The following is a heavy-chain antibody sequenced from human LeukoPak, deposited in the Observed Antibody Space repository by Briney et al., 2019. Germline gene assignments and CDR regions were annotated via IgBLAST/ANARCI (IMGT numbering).Heavy chain of an antibody. CDR3: ARGSEDDYGDYQHFDY. J-gene: IGHJ4*02. CDR1: GGSFRGYY. CDR2: INHSGRT. Sequence: SETLSLTCAVYGGSFRGYYWSWIRQPPGKGLEWIGEINHSGRTNYNPSLKSRGTISVDTSKNQFSLKLSSVTAAHTAVYYCARGSEDDYGDYQHFDYRGQGTLVTVSS. V-gene: IGHV4-34*01. D-gene: IGHD4-17*01.